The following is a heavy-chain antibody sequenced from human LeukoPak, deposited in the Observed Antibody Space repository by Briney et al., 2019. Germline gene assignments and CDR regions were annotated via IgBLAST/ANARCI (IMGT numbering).Heavy chain of an antibody. J-gene: IGHJ4*02. CDR3: AKRLVAEVSFDY. Sequence: GGSLRLYCAASGFTFSSYAMSWVRQAPGKGLEWVSAISGSGGSTYCADSVKGRFTISRDNSKNTLYLQMNSLRAEDTAVYYCAKRLVAEVSFDYWGQGTLVTVSS. V-gene: IGHV3-23*01. D-gene: IGHD2-8*02. CDR2: ISGSGGST. CDR1: GFTFSSYA.